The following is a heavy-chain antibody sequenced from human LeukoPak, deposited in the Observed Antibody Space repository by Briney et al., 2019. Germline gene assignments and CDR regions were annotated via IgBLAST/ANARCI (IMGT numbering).Heavy chain of an antibody. CDR1: GFTFSSYS. CDR2: ISSSSSYI. CDR3: ARTNSGSYGMDV. J-gene: IGHJ6*02. D-gene: IGHD1-26*01. V-gene: IGHV3-21*01. Sequence: GGSLRLSCAASGFTFSSYSMNWVRQAPGKGLEWVSSISSSSSYIYYADSVKGRFTISRDNAKNSQYLQMNSLRAEDTAVYYCARTNSGSYGMDVWGQGTTVTVSS.